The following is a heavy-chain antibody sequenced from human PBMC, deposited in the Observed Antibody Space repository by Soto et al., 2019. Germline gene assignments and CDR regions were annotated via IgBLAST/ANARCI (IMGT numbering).Heavy chain of an antibody. CDR2: IKSKADGGTT. CDR3: TADYDYVWGNYRGFEY. D-gene: IGHD3-16*02. J-gene: IGHJ4*02. CDR1: GFTFRNAW. V-gene: IGHV3-15*07. Sequence: EVQLVESGGGLVKPGVSLRLSCTASGFTFRNAWMNWVRQAPGKGLEWVGRIKSKADGGTTDYAALVKGRFIISRDDSKNTLYLHMNGLQIEDTAVYYCTADYDYVWGNYRGFEYWGRGSLVTVSS.